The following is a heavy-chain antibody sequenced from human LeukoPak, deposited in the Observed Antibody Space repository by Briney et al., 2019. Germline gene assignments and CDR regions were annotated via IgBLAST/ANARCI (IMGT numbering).Heavy chain of an antibody. V-gene: IGHV3-30*18. CDR2: ISYDGSNK. CDR1: GFTFSSYG. J-gene: IGHJ6*04. Sequence: GSLRLSCAASGFTFSSYGMHWVRQAPGKGLEWVAVISYDGSNKYYADSVKGRFTISRDNSKNTLYLQMNSLRAEDTAVYYCAELGITMIGGVWGKGTTVTISS. CDR3: AELGITMIGGV. D-gene: IGHD3-10*02.